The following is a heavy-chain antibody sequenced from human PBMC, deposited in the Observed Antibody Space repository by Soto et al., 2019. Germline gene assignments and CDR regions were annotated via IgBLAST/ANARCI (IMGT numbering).Heavy chain of an antibody. V-gene: IGHV4-59*01. CDR3: ARYTIPQEYFDY. CDR1: GGSFSGYY. D-gene: IGHD3-16*02. J-gene: IGHJ4*02. CDR2: IYYSGST. Sequence: SETLSLTCAVYGGSFSGYYWSWIRQPPGKGLEWIGYIYYSGSTNYDPSLKSRVAISVDTSKNQFSLKLSSVTAADTAVYYCARYTIPQEYFDYWGQGTLVTVSS.